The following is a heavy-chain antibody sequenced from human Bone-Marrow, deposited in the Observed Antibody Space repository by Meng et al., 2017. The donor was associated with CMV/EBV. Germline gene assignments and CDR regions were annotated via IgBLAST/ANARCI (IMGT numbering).Heavy chain of an antibody. CDR2: IIPVLRLT. V-gene: IGHV1-69*04. CDR3: ARDAPGAFSFQDY. J-gene: IGHJ4*02. CDR1: EGTPRGYT. Sequence: SVKVSCKVSEGTPRGYTITWVRQAPGQGLEWMGRIIPVLRLTDYAQKFQGRVKLTADTSTRTAYMELRSLRPEDTAVYFCARDAPGAFSFQDYWGQRTLVTVSS. D-gene: IGHD3-16*01.